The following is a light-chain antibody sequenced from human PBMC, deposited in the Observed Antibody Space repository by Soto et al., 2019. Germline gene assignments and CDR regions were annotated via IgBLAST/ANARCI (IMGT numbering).Light chain of an antibody. CDR3: HQYGYVPYT. J-gene: IGKJ2*01. Sequence: EIVLTQSPGTLSLSPGERITLSCRASQSVRNNYLAWYQHKPGQAPKVLIYGASSRATGIPDRFSGSGSGTDFSLTISRLEPEDFAMYYCHQYGYVPYTFGQGTKVEIK. CDR1: QSVRNNY. CDR2: GAS. V-gene: IGKV3-20*01.